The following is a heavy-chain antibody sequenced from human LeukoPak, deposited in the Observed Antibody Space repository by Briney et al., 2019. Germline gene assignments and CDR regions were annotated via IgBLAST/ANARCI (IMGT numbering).Heavy chain of an antibody. CDR2: IRYDGSNK. J-gene: IGHJ4*02. Sequence: PVGSLRLSCAASGFTFSSYGMHWVRQAPGKGLEWVAFIRYDGSNKYYADSVKGRFTISRDNSKNTLYLQMNGLRAEDTAVYYCWFGGTMVRGVNLDYWGQGTLVTVSS. CDR1: GFTFSSYG. CDR3: WFGGTMVRGVNLDY. V-gene: IGHV3-30*02. D-gene: IGHD3-10*01.